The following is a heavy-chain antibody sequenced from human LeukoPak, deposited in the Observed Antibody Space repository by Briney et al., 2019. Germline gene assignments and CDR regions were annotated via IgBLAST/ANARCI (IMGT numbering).Heavy chain of an antibody. Sequence: PGGSLRLSCAASGLTVSSNYITWVRQPPGKGLEWVSVLHAAGGTYYADSVKGRFTISRHISKHTVYLQMNSLRAEDTAVDYCAREGYDSSGYPRLLDYWGQGTLVTVSS. CDR2: LHAAGGT. D-gene: IGHD3-22*01. CDR1: GLTVSSNY. J-gene: IGHJ4*02. CDR3: AREGYDSSGYPRLLDY. V-gene: IGHV3-53*04.